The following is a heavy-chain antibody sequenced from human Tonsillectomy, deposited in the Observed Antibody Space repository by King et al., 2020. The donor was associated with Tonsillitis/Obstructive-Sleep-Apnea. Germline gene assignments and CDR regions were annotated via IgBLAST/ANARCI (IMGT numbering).Heavy chain of an antibody. CDR2: IYYSGST. Sequence: LQQSGPGLVKPSETLSLTCTVSGVSISSYYWSWLRQPPGKGLEWIGYIYYSGSTNYNPSLKSRVIISVDTSKNQFSLKLSSVTAADTAVYYCARVPSRGDDYWGQGTLVTVSS. CDR1: GVSISSYY. J-gene: IGHJ4*02. CDR3: ARVPSRGDDY. V-gene: IGHV4-59*01.